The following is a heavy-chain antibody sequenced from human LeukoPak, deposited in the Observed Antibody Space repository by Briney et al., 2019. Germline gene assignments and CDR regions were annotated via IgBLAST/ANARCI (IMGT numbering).Heavy chain of an antibody. CDR2: INPNSGGT. CDR1: GYTFTGYY. J-gene: IGHJ4*02. V-gene: IGHV1-2*02. Sequence: ASVKVSCKASGYTFTGYYMHWVRQAPGQGLEWMGWINPNSGGTNYAQKFQGRVTVTRDTSISTAYMELSRLRSDDTAVYYCARFRDGGLQFDYWGQGTLVTVSS. CDR3: ARFRDGGLQFDY. D-gene: IGHD2-21*02.